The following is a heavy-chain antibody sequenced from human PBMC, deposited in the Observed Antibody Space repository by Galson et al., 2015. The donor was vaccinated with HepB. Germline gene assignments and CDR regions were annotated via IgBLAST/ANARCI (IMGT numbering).Heavy chain of an antibody. CDR1: GFTFSDYY. V-gene: IGHV3-11*01. CDR3: ARVAGDQLLSALYYYYGMDV. J-gene: IGHJ6*02. Sequence: SLRLSCAASGFTFSDYYMSWIRQAPGKGLEWVSYISSSGSTIYYADSVKGRFTISRDNAKNSLYLQMNSLRAEDTAVYYCARVAGDQLLSALYYYYGMDVWGQGTTVTVSS. CDR2: ISSSGSTI. D-gene: IGHD2-2*01.